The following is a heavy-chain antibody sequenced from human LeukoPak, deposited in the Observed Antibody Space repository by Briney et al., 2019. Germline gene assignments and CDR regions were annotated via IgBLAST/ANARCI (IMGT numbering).Heavy chain of an antibody. CDR2: IIPIFGTA. Sequence: SVKVSCKASGGTFSSYAISWVRQAPGQGLEWMGGIIPIFGTANYAQKFQGRVTITTDESTSTAYMELRSLRSDDTAVYYCARHCTSTSCYTADAFDIWGQGTMVTVSS. J-gene: IGHJ3*02. CDR1: GGTFSSYA. CDR3: ARHCTSTSCYTADAFDI. D-gene: IGHD2-2*02. V-gene: IGHV1-69*05.